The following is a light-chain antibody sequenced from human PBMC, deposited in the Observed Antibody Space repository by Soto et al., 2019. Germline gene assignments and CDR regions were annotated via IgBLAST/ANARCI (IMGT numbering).Light chain of an antibody. V-gene: IGLV1-44*01. CDR1: SSNIASNT. J-gene: IGLJ2*01. CDR3: AAWDDSLNGVV. Sequence: QSVLTQPPSASGTPGQRVTMSCSGSSSNIASNTVNWYQQLPGTAPKLLIDSSNQRPSGVPDRFSGSKSGTSASLAISGLQSEDEADYYCAAWDDSLNGVVFGGGTKLTVL. CDR2: SSN.